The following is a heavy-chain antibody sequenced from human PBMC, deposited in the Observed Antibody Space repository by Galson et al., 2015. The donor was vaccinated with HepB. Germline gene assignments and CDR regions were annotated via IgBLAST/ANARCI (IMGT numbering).Heavy chain of an antibody. V-gene: IGHV3-23*01. D-gene: IGHD6-6*01. CDR1: GFRFNIYD. J-gene: IGHJ6*02. CDR3: AKGAYMSSYSLYGMDA. CDR2: ITNSGGRR. Sequence: SLRLSCAASGFRFNIYDMSWVRQAPGKGLEWVSGITNSGGRRYYAEPGKGRFTISRDNSKNTVFLQMSSLRAEDTAIYYCAKGAYMSSYSLYGMDAWGQGTTVIVFS.